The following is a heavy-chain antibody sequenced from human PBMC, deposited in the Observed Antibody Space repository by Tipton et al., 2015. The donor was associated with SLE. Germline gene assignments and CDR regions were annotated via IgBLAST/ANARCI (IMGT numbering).Heavy chain of an antibody. CDR2: FAHSGST. V-gene: IGHV4-39*07. CDR3: ARGGITMFGLVTSDY. CDR1: GGSISGGAYY. J-gene: IGHJ4*02. D-gene: IGHD3-3*01. Sequence: TLSLTCILSGGSISGGAYYWGWFRQTPGKGLEWIGSFAHSGSTFYNPSLKSRVSISASTSKNEFSLTLTSVTVADTAVYFCARGGITMFGLVTSDYWGQGAMVTVSS.